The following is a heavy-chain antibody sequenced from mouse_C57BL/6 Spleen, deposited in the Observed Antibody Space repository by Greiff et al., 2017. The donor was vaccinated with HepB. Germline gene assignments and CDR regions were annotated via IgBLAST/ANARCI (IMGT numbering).Heavy chain of an antibody. J-gene: IGHJ2*01. V-gene: IGHV1-55*01. CDR1: GYTFTSYW. CDR2: IYPGSGST. D-gene: IGHD1-1*01. CDR3: ARFYGSSYVVDY. Sequence: QVQLQQSGAELVKPGASVKMSCKASGYTFTSYWITWVKQRPGQGLEWIGDIYPGSGSTNYNEKFKSKATLTVDTSSSTAYMQLSSLTSEDSAVYYCARFYGSSYVVDYWGQGTTLTVSS.